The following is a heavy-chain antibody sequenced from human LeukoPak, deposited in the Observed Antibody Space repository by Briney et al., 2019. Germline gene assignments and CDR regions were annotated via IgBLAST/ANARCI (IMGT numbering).Heavy chain of an antibody. CDR2: ISYDGSNK. Sequence: GGSLRLSCAASGFTFSSYAMHWVRQAPGKGLEWVAVISYDGSNKYYADSVKGRFTISRDNSKTTLYLQMNSLRAEDTAVYYCAREEKEATVTTQRVYYYYGMDVWGQGTTVTVSS. CDR1: GFTFSSYA. D-gene: IGHD4-17*01. V-gene: IGHV3-30-3*01. J-gene: IGHJ6*02. CDR3: AREEKEATVTTQRVYYYYGMDV.